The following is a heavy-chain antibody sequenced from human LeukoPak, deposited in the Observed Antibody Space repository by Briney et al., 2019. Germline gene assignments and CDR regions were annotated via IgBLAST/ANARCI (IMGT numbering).Heavy chain of an antibody. V-gene: IGHV3-49*04. CDR2: IRSKPYGGTT. CDR1: GFTLGDYT. D-gene: IGHD2-15*01. J-gene: IGHJ3*02. CDR3: TRGWSGYCSGGGCLAFDI. Sequence: GGSLRLSCTASGFTLGDYTVTWVRQAPGKGLEWVGFIRSKPYGGTTEYAASVKGRFTISRDDSRSVAYLQVNSLKTEDTALYYCTRGWSGYCSGGGCLAFDIWGQGTMVTVSS.